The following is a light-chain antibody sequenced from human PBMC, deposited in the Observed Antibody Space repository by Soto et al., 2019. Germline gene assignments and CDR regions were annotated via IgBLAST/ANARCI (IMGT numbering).Light chain of an antibody. V-gene: IGKV3-20*01. CDR2: AAS. Sequence: DIVLTQSPGTLSLSPGAGATLSCRASQSVSSSYLGWYQQKPGQAPGLLIFAASSRATGSPDRFSGSGSGTDFTLTISRLEPEDFAVYYCQQYGSSPYTFGQGTKLEIK. CDR1: QSVSSSY. J-gene: IGKJ2*01. CDR3: QQYGSSPYT.